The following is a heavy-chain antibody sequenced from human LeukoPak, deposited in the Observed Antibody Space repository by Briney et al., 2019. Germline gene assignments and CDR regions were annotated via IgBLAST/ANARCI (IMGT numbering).Heavy chain of an antibody. CDR2: ISSSSSYI. CDR3: ARDSGRSSWYTVDY. J-gene: IGHJ4*02. CDR1: GFTFSRYW. Sequence: GGSLRLSCAASGFTFSRYWMHWVRQAPGKGLEWVSSISSSSSYIYYADSVKGRFTISRDNAKNSLYLQMNSLRAEDTAVYYCARDSGRSSWYTVDYWGQGTLVTVSS. D-gene: IGHD6-13*01. V-gene: IGHV3-21*01.